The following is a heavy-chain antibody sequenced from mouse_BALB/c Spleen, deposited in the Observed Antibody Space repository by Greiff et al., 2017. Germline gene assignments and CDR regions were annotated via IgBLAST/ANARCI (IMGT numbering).Heavy chain of an antibody. CDR1: GYAFSSSW. CDR3: ARDLLWGAMDY. Sequence: VQLQQSGPELVKPGASVKISCKASGYAFSSSWMNWVKQRPGQGLEWIGRIYPGDGDTNYNGKFKGKATLTADKSSSTAYMQLSSLTSVDSAVYFCARDLLWGAMDYWGQGTSVTVSS. CDR2: IYPGDGDT. V-gene: IGHV1-82*01. J-gene: IGHJ4*01. D-gene: IGHD2-1*01.